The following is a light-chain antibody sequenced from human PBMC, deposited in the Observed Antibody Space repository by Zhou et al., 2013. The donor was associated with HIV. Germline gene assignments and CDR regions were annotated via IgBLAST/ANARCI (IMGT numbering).Light chain of an antibody. J-gene: IGKJ4*01. V-gene: IGKV1-5*03. Sequence: DIQMTQSPSTLSASVGDRVTMSCRASQTINNWLAWYQQKPGKPPNLLIYKASTLQSAVPSRFSGSGSGTEFTLTISSLQPEDFATYYCQQYNNYPLTFGGGTTV. CDR3: QQYNNYPLT. CDR2: KAS. CDR1: QTINNW.